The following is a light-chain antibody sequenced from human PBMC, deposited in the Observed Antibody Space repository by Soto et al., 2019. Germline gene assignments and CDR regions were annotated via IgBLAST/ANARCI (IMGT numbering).Light chain of an antibody. CDR2: DAS. J-gene: IGKJ4*01. Sequence: EIVLTQSPGTLSLSPGERATLSCRASQSVSNSYLAWYQQKPGQAPRLLIYDASSRATGIPDRFSGSGSGTDFTLTISRLVPEDLAVYYCQQYATSPLTFGGGTKVEIK. CDR1: QSVSNSY. V-gene: IGKV3-20*01. CDR3: QQYATSPLT.